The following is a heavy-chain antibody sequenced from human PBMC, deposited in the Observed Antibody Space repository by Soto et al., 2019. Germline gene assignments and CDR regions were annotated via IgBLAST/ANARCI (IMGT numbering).Heavy chain of an antibody. CDR3: ARHRHPRGTVGATSPLDP. J-gene: IGHJ5*02. CDR2: HYSGGST. D-gene: IGHD1-26*01. Sequence: GSQRLSCAISGFSVSSNYLSWVRQAPGKGLEWVSVHYSGGSTYYADSVQGRFTISRDKSNNTLYLQMRRVRAADTAVYFCARHRHPRGTVGATSPLDPWGQGTQVTVSS. CDR1: GFSVSSNY. V-gene: IGHV3-53*01.